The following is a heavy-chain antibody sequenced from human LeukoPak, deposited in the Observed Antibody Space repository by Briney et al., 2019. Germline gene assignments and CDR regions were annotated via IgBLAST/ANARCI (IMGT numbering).Heavy chain of an antibody. D-gene: IGHD3-3*01. CDR2: IYPGNSHI. V-gene: IGHV5-51*01. CDR1: GYSFSSYW. CDR3: ARHGEDSYAFWSDYPNNWFDP. J-gene: IGHJ5*02. Sequence: GESLKISCKGSGYSFSSYWIVRVRQMPGKGLEWVGIIYPGNSHIRYSPSFQGQVTISADKSISTAYLQWSSLKVSDTAIYYCARHGEDSYAFWSDYPNNWFDPWGQGTLVTVSS.